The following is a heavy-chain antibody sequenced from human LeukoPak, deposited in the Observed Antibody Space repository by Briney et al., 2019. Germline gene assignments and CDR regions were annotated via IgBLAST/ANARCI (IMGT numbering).Heavy chain of an antibody. Sequence: SETLSLTCTVSGGSVSSGSYYWSWIRQPPGKGLEWIGYIYYSGSTNYNPSLKSRVTISVDTSKNQFSLKLSSVTAVDTAVYYCARLRPSIGAAGTFDYWGQGTLVTVSS. D-gene: IGHD6-13*01. CDR2: IYYSGST. CDR3: ARLRPSIGAAGTFDY. J-gene: IGHJ4*02. CDR1: GGSVSSGSYY. V-gene: IGHV4-61*01.